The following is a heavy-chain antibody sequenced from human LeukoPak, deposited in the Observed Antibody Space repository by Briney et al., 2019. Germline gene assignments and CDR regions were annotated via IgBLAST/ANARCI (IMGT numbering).Heavy chain of an antibody. CDR1: GFTFSSYE. V-gene: IGHV3-15*01. Sequence: PGGSLRLSCAASGFTFSSYEMNWVRQAPGKGPEWVGRIKSKTDAGTTDYAAPVKGRFTISRDDSKNTLYLQMNSLKTEDTAAYYCTTETYQFSSGWSFDYWGQGTLVTVSS. J-gene: IGHJ4*02. D-gene: IGHD6-19*01. CDR3: TTETYQFSSGWSFDY. CDR2: IKSKTDAGTT.